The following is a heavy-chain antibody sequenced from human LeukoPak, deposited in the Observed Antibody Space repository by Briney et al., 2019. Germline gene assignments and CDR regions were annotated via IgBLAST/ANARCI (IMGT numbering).Heavy chain of an antibody. CDR2: IYYSGST. Sequence: PSETLSLTCTVSGGSISSYYWSWIRQPPGKGLEWIGYIYYSGSTNYNPSLKSRVTISVDTSKNQFSLKLSSVTAADTAVYYCARQFGSLIVRYFDYWGQGTLVTVSS. V-gene: IGHV4-59*08. D-gene: IGHD3-10*01. CDR3: ARQFGSLIVRYFDY. CDR1: GGSISSYY. J-gene: IGHJ4*02.